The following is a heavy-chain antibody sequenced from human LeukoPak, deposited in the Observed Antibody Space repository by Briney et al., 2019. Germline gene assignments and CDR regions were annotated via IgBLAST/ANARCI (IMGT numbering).Heavy chain of an antibody. CDR1: GGSFSGYY. CDR3: ARLPSRLRLGELSHNDAFDI. D-gene: IGHD3-16*02. J-gene: IGHJ3*02. V-gene: IGHV4-34*01. Sequence: KSSETLSLTCAVYGGSFSGYYWSWIRQPPGKGLEWIGEIDHSGSTNYNPSLKSRVTISVDTSKNQFSLKLSSVTAADTAVYYCARLPSRLRLGELSHNDAFDIWGQGTMVTVS. CDR2: IDHSGST.